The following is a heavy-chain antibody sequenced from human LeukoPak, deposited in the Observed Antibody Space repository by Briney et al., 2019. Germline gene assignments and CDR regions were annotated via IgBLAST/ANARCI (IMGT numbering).Heavy chain of an antibody. V-gene: IGHV3-73*01. CDR2: IRSKANSYAT. J-gene: IGHJ5*02. D-gene: IGHD4-23*01. CDR1: GFTFIDST. CDR3: AKDADGGTWFDP. Sequence: GGSLKLSCAASGFTFIDSTMHWVRQASGKGLEWVGRIRSKANSYATEYPASVRGRFTLSRDDSKNTAYLQMNSLRPDDTAVYYCAKDADGGTWFDPWGQGTLVTVSS.